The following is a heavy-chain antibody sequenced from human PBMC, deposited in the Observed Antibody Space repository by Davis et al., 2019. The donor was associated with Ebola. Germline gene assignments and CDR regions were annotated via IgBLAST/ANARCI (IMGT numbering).Heavy chain of an antibody. Sequence: SETLSPTCAVYGGSFSGYYWSWIRQPPGKGLEWIGEINHSGSTNYNPSLKSRVTISVDTSKNQFSLKLSSVTAADTAVYYCARLGGWLVDWFDPWGQGTLVTVSS. CDR1: GGSFSGYY. J-gene: IGHJ5*02. CDR2: INHSGST. CDR3: ARLGGWLVDWFDP. D-gene: IGHD6-19*01. V-gene: IGHV4-34*01.